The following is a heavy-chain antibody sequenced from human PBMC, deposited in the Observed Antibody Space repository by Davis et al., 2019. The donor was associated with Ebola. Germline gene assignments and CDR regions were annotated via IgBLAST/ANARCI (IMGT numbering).Heavy chain of an antibody. Sequence: GESLKISCAASGFTFSNYAMHWVRQAPGKGLEWVAVVSHSEREKFYADSVKGQFTISRDNSENTLYLQMNSLTADDTAVYFCARAVFHEVLDSWGQGTPVTVSS. D-gene: IGHD3-3*01. V-gene: IGHV3-30*04. CDR1: GFTFSNYA. CDR3: ARAVFHEVLDS. J-gene: IGHJ4*02. CDR2: VSHSEREK.